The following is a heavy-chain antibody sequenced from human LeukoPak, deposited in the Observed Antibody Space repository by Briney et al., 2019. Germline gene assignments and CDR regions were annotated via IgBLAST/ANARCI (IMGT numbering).Heavy chain of an antibody. Sequence: GGSLRPSCAASGFTFSDYYMSWIRQAPGKGLEWVPYISSSGSTIYYADSVKGRFTISRDNAKNSLYLQMNSLRAEDTAVYYCARNGLWFGELVYYYYYMDVWGKGTTVTVSS. V-gene: IGHV3-11*04. J-gene: IGHJ6*03. D-gene: IGHD3-10*01. CDR1: GFTFSDYY. CDR2: ISSSGSTI. CDR3: ARNGLWFGELVYYYYYMDV.